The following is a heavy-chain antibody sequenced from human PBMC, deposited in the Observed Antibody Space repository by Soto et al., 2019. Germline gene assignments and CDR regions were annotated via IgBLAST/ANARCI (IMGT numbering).Heavy chain of an antibody. J-gene: IGHJ3*02. CDR1: GGSISSGDYC. CDR3: ARDSVAPDGGAFDI. V-gene: IGHV4-31*03. Sequence: QVQLQESAPGLVKPSQTLSLTCTVSGGSISSGDYCWSWLRQHPGKGLESIGYICYSGGTYYNPSLKSRVTISVDTSKNQFTLRLSSVTAADTAVYYCARDSVAPDGGAFDIWGQGTMVTVSS. D-gene: IGHD2-15*01. CDR2: ICYSGGT.